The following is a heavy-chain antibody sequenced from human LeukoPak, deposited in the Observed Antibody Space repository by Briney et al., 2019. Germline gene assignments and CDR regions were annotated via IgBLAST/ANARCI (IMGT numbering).Heavy chain of an antibody. Sequence: PGGSLRLSCAASGFPFSIFALSWVRQAPGKGLERVSSITSSGDKTYYADSVKGRFTVSRDNSKKTVDLQMNSLRAEDTALYYCAKDPNFSSGWYLADYWGQGTLVTVSS. CDR1: GFPFSIFA. V-gene: IGHV3-23*01. CDR3: AKDPNFSSGWYLADY. J-gene: IGHJ4*02. D-gene: IGHD6-19*01. CDR2: ITSSGDKT.